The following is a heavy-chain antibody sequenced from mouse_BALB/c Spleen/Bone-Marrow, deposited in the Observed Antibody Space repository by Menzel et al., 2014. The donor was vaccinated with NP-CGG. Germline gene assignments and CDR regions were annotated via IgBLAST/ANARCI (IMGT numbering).Heavy chain of an antibody. CDR3: ARVSYDYFDY. CDR2: ISDGGSYT. V-gene: IGHV5-4*02. Sequence: EVMLVESGGGLVKPGGSLRLSCAASGFTFSDYYMYWVRQTPEKSLEWVATISDGGSYTYYPDSVKGRFTISRDNAKNNLCLQMSSLKSEDTAMYYCARVSYDYFDYWGQGTTLTVSS. J-gene: IGHJ2*01. CDR1: GFTFSDYY. D-gene: IGHD2-4*01.